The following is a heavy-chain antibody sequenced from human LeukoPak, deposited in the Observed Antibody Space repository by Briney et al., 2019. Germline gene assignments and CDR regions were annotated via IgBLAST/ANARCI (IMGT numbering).Heavy chain of an antibody. V-gene: IGHV4-59*01. Sequence: PSETLSLACTVSGGSISSYYWSWIRQPPGKGLEWIGYIYYSGSTNYNPSLKSRVTISVDTSKNQFSLKLSSVTAADTAVYYCARGDGSGSFGMDVWGKGTTVTVSS. CDR3: ARGDGSGSFGMDV. J-gene: IGHJ6*04. CDR1: GGSISSYY. CDR2: IYYSGST. D-gene: IGHD3-10*01.